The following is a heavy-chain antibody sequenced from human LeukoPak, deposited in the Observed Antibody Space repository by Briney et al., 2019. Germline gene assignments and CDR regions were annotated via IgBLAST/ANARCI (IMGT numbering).Heavy chain of an antibody. CDR1: RGSISTHY. V-gene: IGHV4-59*08. CDR2: ISYSGST. CDR3: ARLSCADVSCFDY. Sequence: SETLSLTCSVSRGSISTHYWSWIRQPPGQGLEWIGYISYSGSTNYNPSLKSRVTISVDTSKSQFSLKLSSMTAADTAVYYCARLSCADVSCFDYWGQGALVTVSS. J-gene: IGHJ4*02. D-gene: IGHD2-2*01.